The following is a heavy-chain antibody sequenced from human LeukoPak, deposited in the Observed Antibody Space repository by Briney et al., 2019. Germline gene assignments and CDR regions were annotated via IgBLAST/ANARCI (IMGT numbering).Heavy chain of an antibody. D-gene: IGHD1-26*01. CDR3: ARHVGLGSSTSRFDY. CDR2: IYYSGST. Sequence: PSETLSLTCTVSGGSISNYYWSWIRQPPGKGLEWIGYIYYSGSTNYNPSLKSRVTMSVDTSKNQFSLKLSSVTAADTALYYCARHVGLGSSTSRFDYWGQGTLATVSS. V-gene: IGHV4-59*08. CDR1: GGSISNYY. J-gene: IGHJ4*02.